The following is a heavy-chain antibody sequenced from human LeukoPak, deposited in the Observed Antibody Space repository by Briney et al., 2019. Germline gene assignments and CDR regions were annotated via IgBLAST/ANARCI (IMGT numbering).Heavy chain of an antibody. Sequence: SVKVSCKAAGGTFSSYAISWVRQAPGQGLEWMGGIIPIFGTANYAQNFQGRVTITADESTSTAYMELSSLRSEDTAVYYCARDRWGMYYFDYWGQGTLVTVSS. CDR2: IIPIFGTA. V-gene: IGHV1-69*13. CDR3: ARDRWGMYYFDY. J-gene: IGHJ4*02. CDR1: GGTFSSYA. D-gene: IGHD4-23*01.